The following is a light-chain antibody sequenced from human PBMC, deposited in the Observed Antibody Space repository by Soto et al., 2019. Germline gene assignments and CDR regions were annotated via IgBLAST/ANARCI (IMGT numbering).Light chain of an antibody. Sequence: EIVMTQSPATLSVSLGERATISCRASQSVSSNLAWYQQKPGQAPRLLIYRASTIESGIPSRFNGSGSGTEFTLTISSLQSDDFATYYCQHYNGYSGAFGQGTKVDIK. CDR3: QHYNGYSGA. CDR1: QSVSSN. CDR2: RAS. J-gene: IGKJ1*01. V-gene: IGKV3-15*01.